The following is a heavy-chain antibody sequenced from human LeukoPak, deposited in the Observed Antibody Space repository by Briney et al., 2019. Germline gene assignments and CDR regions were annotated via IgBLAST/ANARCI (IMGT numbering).Heavy chain of an antibody. CDR3: ARPGSYFAFDI. CDR1: GFTFSTYA. Sequence: PGGSLRLSCVDSGFTFSTYAMSWVRQAPGKGLEWVSGISVSGSSTYYADSVKGRFTISRDNSKNTLYLQMNSLRAEDTADYYCARPGSYFAFDIWGQGTMVTVSS. J-gene: IGHJ3*02. CDR2: ISVSGSST. V-gene: IGHV3-23*01. D-gene: IGHD1-26*01.